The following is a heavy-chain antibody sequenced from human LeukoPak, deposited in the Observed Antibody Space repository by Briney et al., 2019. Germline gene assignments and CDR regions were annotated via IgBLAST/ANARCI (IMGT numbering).Heavy chain of an antibody. CDR3: AXDLGRYDFWSGYXYYYYGMDV. CDR2: INTNTGNP. V-gene: IGHV7-4-1*02. D-gene: IGHD3-3*01. J-gene: IGHJ6*02. CDR1: GYTFTSYA. Sequence: ASVKVSCKASGYTFTSYAMNWVRQAPGQGLEWMGWINTNTGNPTYAQGFTGRFVFSLDTSVSTAYLQISSLKAEDTAVYYCAXDLGRYDFWSGYXYYYYGMDVWGQGTTVTVSS.